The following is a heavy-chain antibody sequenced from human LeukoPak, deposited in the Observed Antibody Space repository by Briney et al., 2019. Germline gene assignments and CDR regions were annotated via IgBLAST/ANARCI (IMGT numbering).Heavy chain of an antibody. V-gene: IGHV3-7*03. CDR1: GFTFSSYW. CDR2: IKRDGSEK. Sequence: GALRLSCAASGFTFSSYWMNLVRPAPGKGLEWVAHIKRDGSEKYYVDSVKGRFTISRDNAKNSLYLQMDSLRAEDTAVYYCARRYFDYWGQGTLVTVSS. CDR3: ARRYFDY. J-gene: IGHJ4*02.